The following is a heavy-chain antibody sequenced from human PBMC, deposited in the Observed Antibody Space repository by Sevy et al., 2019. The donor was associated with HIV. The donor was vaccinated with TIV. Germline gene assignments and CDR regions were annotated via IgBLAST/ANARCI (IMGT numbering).Heavy chain of an antibody. CDR3: ARGNSSSWYGTFDY. V-gene: IGHV1-3*01. CDR2: INAGNGNT. Sequence: ASVKVSCKASGYTFTSYAMHWVRQAPGQRLEWMGWINAGNGNTKYSQKFQGRDTITRDTSASTAYMELSSLRSEDTAVYYCARGNSSSWYGTFDYWGQGTLVTVSS. J-gene: IGHJ4*02. D-gene: IGHD6-13*01. CDR1: GYTFTSYA.